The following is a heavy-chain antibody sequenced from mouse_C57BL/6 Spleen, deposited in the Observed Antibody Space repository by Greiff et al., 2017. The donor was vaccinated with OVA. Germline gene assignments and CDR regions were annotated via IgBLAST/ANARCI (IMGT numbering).Heavy chain of an antibody. J-gene: IGHJ1*03. CDR2: FHPYNDDT. Sequence: VQLQQSGAELVKPGASVKMSCKASGYTFTTYPIEWMKQNHGKSLEWIGNFHPYNDDTKYNEKFKGKATLTVEKSSSTVYLELSRLTSDDSDVYDCARGRASPGYFDVWGTGTTVTVSS. V-gene: IGHV1-47*01. CDR1: GYTFTTYP. CDR3: ARGRASPGYFDV. D-gene: IGHD3-3*01.